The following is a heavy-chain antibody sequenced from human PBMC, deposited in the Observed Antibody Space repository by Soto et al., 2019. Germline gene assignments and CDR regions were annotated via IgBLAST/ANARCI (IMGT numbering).Heavy chain of an antibody. CDR1: GGSISSGGYS. Sequence: PSETLSLTCAVSGGSISSGGYSWSWIRQPPGKGLEWIGYIYHSGSTYYNPSLKSRVTISVDRSKNQFSLKLSSVTAADTAVYYCARGTSRYDFWSGYAEFDYWGQGTLVTVSS. CDR3: ARGTSRYDFWSGYAEFDY. V-gene: IGHV4-30-2*01. J-gene: IGHJ4*02. D-gene: IGHD3-3*01. CDR2: IYHSGST.